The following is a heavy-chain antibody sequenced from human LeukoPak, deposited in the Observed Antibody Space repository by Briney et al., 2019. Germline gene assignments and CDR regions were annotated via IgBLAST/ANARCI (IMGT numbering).Heavy chain of an antibody. D-gene: IGHD4-17*01. CDR1: GFTFSDYN. V-gene: IGHV3-11*01. CDR2: ISRSGSTK. CDR3: AKDGSYGDGYYFDY. J-gene: IGHJ4*02. Sequence: GGSLRLSCAASGFTFSDYNMRWLRQAPGKGLEWVSPISRSGSTKYYADSVKGRFTISRDNAKNSLFLQMNSLRAEDTAVYYCAKDGSYGDGYYFDYWGQGTLVTVSS.